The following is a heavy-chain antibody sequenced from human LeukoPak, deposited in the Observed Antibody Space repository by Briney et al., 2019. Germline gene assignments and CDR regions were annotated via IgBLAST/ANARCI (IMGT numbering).Heavy chain of an antibody. D-gene: IGHD5-18*01. CDR1: GGSISSYY. CDR2: IYYSGST. V-gene: IGHV4-59*01. J-gene: IGHJ5*02. Sequence: AETLSLTCTVSGGSISSYYWSWIRQPPGKGLEWMGDIYYSGSTNYNPSLKSRVTISVATSKNQFSLKLSSVTAADTAVYYCARVSPDGYSYAHFAPWGQGALVTVSS. CDR3: ARVSPDGYSYAHFAP.